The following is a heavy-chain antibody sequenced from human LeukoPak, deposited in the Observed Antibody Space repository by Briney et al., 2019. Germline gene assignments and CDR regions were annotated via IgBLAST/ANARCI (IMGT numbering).Heavy chain of an antibody. CDR2: IQTDGSTK. Sequence: GGSLRLSCVSSGFTFSRYGIHWVRQDPGKGLEWVSFIQTDGSTKYYSDSVKGRFTISRDNPKNTVYLQMNSLSTEDTAVYYCAIEISRMVIHAFDLWGQGTMVTVSS. D-gene: IGHD3-16*01. CDR1: GFTFSRYG. J-gene: IGHJ3*01. CDR3: AIEISRMVIHAFDL. V-gene: IGHV3-30*02.